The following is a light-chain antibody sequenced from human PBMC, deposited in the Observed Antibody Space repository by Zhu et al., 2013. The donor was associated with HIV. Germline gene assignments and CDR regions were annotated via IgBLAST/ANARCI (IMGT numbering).Light chain of an antibody. J-gene: IGKJ3*01. CDR1: QNISNY. V-gene: IGKV1-39*01. CDR2: AAS. Sequence: DIQMTQSPSSVSASVGDRVTITCRASQNISNYLNWYQQKPGKAPRLLIYAASSLQSGVPSRFSGSGSGTDFTLTINSLQPEDFATYYCHQPYTYPFTFGPGTKVDIK. CDR3: HQPYTYPFT.